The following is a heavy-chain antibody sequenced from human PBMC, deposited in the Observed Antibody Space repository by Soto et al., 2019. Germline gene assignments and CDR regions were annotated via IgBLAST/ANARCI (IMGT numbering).Heavy chain of an antibody. Sequence: QVQLVQSGAEVKKPGASVKVSCKASGYTFTSYAMHWVRQAPGQRLEWMGWINAGNGNTKYSQKFQGRVTITRDTSASTACMELSSLRSEDTAVYYCARGVGLYSNYDYWGQGTLVTVSS. V-gene: IGHV1-3*01. D-gene: IGHD2-2*02. J-gene: IGHJ4*02. CDR3: ARGVGLYSNYDY. CDR1: GYTFTSYA. CDR2: INAGNGNT.